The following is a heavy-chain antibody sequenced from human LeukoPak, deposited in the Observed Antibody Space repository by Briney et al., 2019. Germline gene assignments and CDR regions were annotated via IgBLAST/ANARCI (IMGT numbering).Heavy chain of an antibody. D-gene: IGHD2-15*01. V-gene: IGHV4-59*01. CDR1: GGSISSYY. J-gene: IGHJ4*02. CDR3: ARWGCSGGSCYSLSRYCFDY. Sequence: PSETLSLTCTVSGGSISSYYWSWIRQPPGKGLEWIGYIYYSGSTNYNPSPKSRVTISVDTSKNQFSLKLSSVTAADTAVYYCARWGCSGGSCYSLSRYCFDYWGQGTLVTVSS. CDR2: IYYSGST.